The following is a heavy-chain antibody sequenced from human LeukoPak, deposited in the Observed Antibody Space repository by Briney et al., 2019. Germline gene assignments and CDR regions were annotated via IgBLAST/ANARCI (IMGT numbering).Heavy chain of an antibody. CDR2: ISSSGSYI. J-gene: IGHJ4*02. V-gene: IGHV3-21*01. CDR3: ARSCYSVTTCGDY. D-gene: IGHD5/OR15-5a*01. Sequence: PGESLRLSCAASGFTFSSYSMNWVRQAPGKGLEWGSSISSSGSYIYYADSMKGRFTISRNNAKTSLYLQMNSLRAEDTAVYYCARSCYSVTTCGDYWGQGTLVTVSS. CDR1: GFTFSSYS.